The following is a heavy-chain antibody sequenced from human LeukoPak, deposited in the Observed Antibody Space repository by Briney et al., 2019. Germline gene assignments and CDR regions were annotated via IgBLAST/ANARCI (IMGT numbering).Heavy chain of an antibody. CDR1: GYTFTDYY. J-gene: IGHJ3*01. V-gene: IGHV1-2*02. CDR2: INAKNGGT. Sequence: ASVKVSCKTSGYTFTDYYLHWVRQAPGQGLEWMGWINAKNGGTKSPQKFQGRVTMTRHTSISTAYMELSSLTSDDTAVYYCAKDIRDANWGQGTLVTVSS. CDR3: AKDIRDAN.